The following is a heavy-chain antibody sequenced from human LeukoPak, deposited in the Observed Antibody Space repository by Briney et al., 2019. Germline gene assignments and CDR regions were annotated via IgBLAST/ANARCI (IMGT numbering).Heavy chain of an antibody. CDR2: INHSGST. CDR1: GGSFSGYY. D-gene: IGHD4-17*01. J-gene: IGHJ4*02. Sequence: SETLSLTCAVYGGSFSGYYWSWIRQPPGKGLEWIGEINHSGSTNYNPSLKSRVTISVDTSKNQFSLKLSSVTAADTAVHYCARVAVTTIDYWGQGTLVTVSS. CDR3: ARVAVTTIDY. V-gene: IGHV4-34*01.